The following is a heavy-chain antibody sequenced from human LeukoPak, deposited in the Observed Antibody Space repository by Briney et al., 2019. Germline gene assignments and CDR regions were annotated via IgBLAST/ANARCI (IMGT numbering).Heavy chain of an antibody. CDR2: IIPILGIA. CDR1: GGTFSSYA. Sequence: SVKVSCKAYGGTFSSYAISWVRQAPGQGLEWMGRIIPILGIANYAQKFQGRVTITADKSTSTAYMELSSLRSEDTAVYYCNPTAAGTNAFDIWGQGTMVTVSS. D-gene: IGHD6-13*01. CDR3: NPTAAGTNAFDI. V-gene: IGHV1-69*04. J-gene: IGHJ3*02.